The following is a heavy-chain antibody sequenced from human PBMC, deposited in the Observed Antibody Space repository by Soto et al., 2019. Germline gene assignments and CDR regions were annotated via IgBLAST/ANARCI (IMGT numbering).Heavy chain of an antibody. CDR3: AHRLYPSSDDAFDI. D-gene: IGHD6-6*01. Sequence: QITLKESGPTLVKPTQTLTLTYTFSGFSLTTSGVGVGWIRQPPGKALEWLALIYWDDEKRYSPSLQSRLTITKDTSKNQVDLTVTNMNPADTGTYYRAHRLYPSSDDAFDIWGQGTTVYVSS. V-gene: IGHV2-5*02. J-gene: IGHJ3*02. CDR2: IYWDDEK. CDR1: GFSLTTSGVG.